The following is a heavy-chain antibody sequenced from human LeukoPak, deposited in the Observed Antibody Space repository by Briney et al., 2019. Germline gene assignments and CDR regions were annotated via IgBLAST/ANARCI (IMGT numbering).Heavy chain of an antibody. Sequence: GESLKISCKGPGYSFTSYWIGWVRQMPGKGLEWMGIIYPGDSDTRYSPSFQGQVTISADKSISTAYLQWSSLKASDTATYYCARIASDYYYYYYMDVWGKGTTVTVSS. CDR2: IYPGDSDT. V-gene: IGHV5-51*01. CDR1: GYSFTSYW. J-gene: IGHJ6*03. CDR3: ARIASDYYYYYYMDV. D-gene: IGHD2-21*02.